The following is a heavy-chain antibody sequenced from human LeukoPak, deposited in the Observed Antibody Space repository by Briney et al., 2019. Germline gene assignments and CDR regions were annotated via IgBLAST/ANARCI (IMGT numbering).Heavy chain of an antibody. CDR1: GGSISTYY. Sequence: SETLSLTCTVSGGSISTYYWSWIRQPPGKGLEWIGYIYPGGSANYNPSLEGRVSISVDTPKNQFSLKVFSVTAADAAVYYCARYNGPNYYSYYMDLWGKGTTVTVSS. J-gene: IGHJ6*03. CDR3: ARYNGPNYYSYYMDL. V-gene: IGHV4-4*09. CDR2: IYPGGSA. D-gene: IGHD2-8*01.